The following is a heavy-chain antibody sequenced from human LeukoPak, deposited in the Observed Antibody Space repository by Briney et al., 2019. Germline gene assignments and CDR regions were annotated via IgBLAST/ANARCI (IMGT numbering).Heavy chain of an antibody. CDR1: GGTSSSYA. CDR3: ARGESSRWSSPVSTTHFYSTMDV. D-gene: IGHD6-13*01. Sequence: SVKVSCKASGGTSSSYAISWVRQAPGQGCEWMGGIIPIFGTANFAQKFQGRVTITADESTSTAYMELSSLRSEDTAVYYCARGESSRWSSPVSTTHFYSTMDVWGQGTTVTVSS. CDR2: IIPIFGTA. J-gene: IGHJ6*02. V-gene: IGHV1-69*01.